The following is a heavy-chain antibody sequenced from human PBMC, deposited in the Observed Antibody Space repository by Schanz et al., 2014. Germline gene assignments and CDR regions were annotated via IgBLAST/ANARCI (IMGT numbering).Heavy chain of an antibody. CDR3: AKPPPGYLITWYTYYFVS. V-gene: IGHV3-23*04. J-gene: IGHJ4*02. CDR2: ISANDYDT. Sequence: EVFLVESGGGLVQPGGSLRLSCAASGFAFSSFALSWVRQSPGKGLEWVSAISANDYDTYYAPSVKGRFTISRDNSRNTLYLQMDGLRAEDTAVYYCAKPPPGYLITWYTYYFVSWGQGTLVTVSS. D-gene: IGHD1-1*01. CDR1: GFAFSSFA.